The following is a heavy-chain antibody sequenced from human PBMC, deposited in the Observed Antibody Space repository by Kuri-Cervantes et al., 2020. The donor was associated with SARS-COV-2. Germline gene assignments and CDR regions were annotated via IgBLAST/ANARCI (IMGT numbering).Heavy chain of an antibody. CDR3: AGAHPGIQLWLGDY. CDR1: GYTFTHYY. D-gene: IGHD5-18*01. V-gene: IGHV1-2*04. CDR2: INPNSGST. J-gene: IGHJ4*02. Sequence: ASVKVSCKTAGYTFTHYYIHWVRQAPGQGLEWMGWINPNSGSTKNAQNFQGWVTMTRDTSISTAYMELSRLKADDTAVYYCAGAHPGIQLWLGDYWGQGTPVTVSS.